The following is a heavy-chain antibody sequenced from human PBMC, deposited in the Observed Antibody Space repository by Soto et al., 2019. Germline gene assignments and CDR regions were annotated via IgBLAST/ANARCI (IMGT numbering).Heavy chain of an antibody. V-gene: IGHV3-23*01. D-gene: IGHD3-10*01. J-gene: IGHJ4*02. Sequence: EVQLLESGGGFVQPGGYLRLSCVASGFAFSDYAMNWVRQAPGKGLEWVSSISSSGVNTNYADSVKGRFTISRDNSENTVALLIYGLRADDTAVYYCAKERQGRAPDTFHDRSGSSYFLDYWGQGTLVTVSS. CDR3: AKERQGRAPDTFHDRSGSSYFLDY. CDR2: ISSSGVNT. CDR1: GFAFSDYA.